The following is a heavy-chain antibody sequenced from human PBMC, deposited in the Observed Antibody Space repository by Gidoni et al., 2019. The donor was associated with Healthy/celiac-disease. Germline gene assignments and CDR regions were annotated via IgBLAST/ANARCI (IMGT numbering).Heavy chain of an antibody. J-gene: IGHJ6*02. Sequence: QVQLVESGGGVVQPGRSLRLSCAASGFTFSSYAMHWVRQAPGKGLEWVAVISYDGSNKYYADSVKGRFTISRDNSKNTLYLQMNSLRAEDTAVYYCARAAIVVVVAAIAGMDVWGQGTTVTVSS. D-gene: IGHD2-15*01. CDR3: ARAAIVVVVAAIAGMDV. V-gene: IGHV3-30-3*01. CDR1: GFTFSSYA. CDR2: ISYDGSNK.